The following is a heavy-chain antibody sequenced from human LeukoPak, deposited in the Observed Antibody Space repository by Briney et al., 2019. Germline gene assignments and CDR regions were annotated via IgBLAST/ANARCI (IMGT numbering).Heavy chain of an antibody. Sequence: SETLSLTCTVSGVSISSSNSYWGWIRQPPGKGLEWIGSIYYSGSTYYNPSLKSRVTIPVDTSKNQFSLKLSSVTAADTAVYYCARRAYDRSSIYYFDYWGQGTLVTVSS. CDR2: IYYSGST. J-gene: IGHJ4*02. V-gene: IGHV4-39*01. CDR3: ARRAYDRSSIYYFDY. CDR1: GVSISSSNSY. D-gene: IGHD3-9*01.